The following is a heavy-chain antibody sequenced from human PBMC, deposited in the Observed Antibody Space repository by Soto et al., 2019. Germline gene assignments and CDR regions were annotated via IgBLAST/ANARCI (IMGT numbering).Heavy chain of an antibody. D-gene: IGHD3-10*01. V-gene: IGHV4-59*12. Sequence: KTSETLSLTCTVSGGSIGSYHWSWVRQPPGKGLEWIASVYYTGTTNYNPSLGSRVTISIDAPENQISLKLTSVTAADTAIYFCARLVYDTRLNYMYFDFWGQGTLVTVSS. CDR3: ARLVYDTRLNYMYFDF. CDR2: VYYTGTT. J-gene: IGHJ4*02. CDR1: GGSIGSYH.